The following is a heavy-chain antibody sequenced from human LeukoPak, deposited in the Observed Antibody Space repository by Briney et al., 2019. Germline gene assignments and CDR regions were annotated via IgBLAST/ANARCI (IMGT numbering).Heavy chain of an antibody. J-gene: IGHJ4*02. CDR3: AKDQDYYDSSGYYYPDY. V-gene: IGHV3-23*01. Sequence: GGSLRLPCAASGFTFSSYAMGWVRQAPGKGLEWVSAISGSGGSTYYADSVKGRFTISRDNSKNTLYLQMNSLRAEDTAVYYCAKDQDYYDSSGYYYPDYWGQGTLVTVSS. CDR2: ISGSGGST. D-gene: IGHD3-22*01. CDR1: GFTFSSYA.